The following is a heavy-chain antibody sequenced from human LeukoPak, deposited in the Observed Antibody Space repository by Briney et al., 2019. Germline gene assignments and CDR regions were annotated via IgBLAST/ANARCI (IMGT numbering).Heavy chain of an antibody. CDR1: GFTFSSYG. J-gene: IGHJ3*02. D-gene: IGHD3-9*01. V-gene: IGHV3-30*03. CDR2: ISYDGSNK. CDR3: ATQRPFDWFGIPVAFDI. Sequence: PGRSLRLSCAASGFTFSSYGMHWVRQAPGKGLEWVAVISYDGSNKYYADSVKGRFTISRDNSKNTLYLQMNSLRAEDTAVYYCATQRPFDWFGIPVAFDIWGQGTMVTVSS.